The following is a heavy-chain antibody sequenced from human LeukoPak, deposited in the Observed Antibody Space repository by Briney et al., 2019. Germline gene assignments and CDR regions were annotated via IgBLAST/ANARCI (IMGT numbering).Heavy chain of an antibody. CDR3: AREGSATARPFVSNDY. V-gene: IGHV4-4*07. J-gene: IGHJ4*02. CDR2: IHTSGNS. CDR1: GGSISTYY. D-gene: IGHD6-6*01. Sequence: TSSETLSLTCTVSGGSISTYYWSWIRQPAGKGLGWIGRIHTSGNSDYNPSLKSRVTMSVDTSKNQFSLKVRSVTAADTAVYYCAREGSATARPFVSNDYWGQGTLVTVSS.